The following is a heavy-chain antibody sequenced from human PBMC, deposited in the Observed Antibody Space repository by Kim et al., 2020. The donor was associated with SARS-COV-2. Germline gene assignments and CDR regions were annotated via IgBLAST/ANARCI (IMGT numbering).Heavy chain of an antibody. Sequence: GGSLRLSCAASGFTFSSYAMSWVRQAPGKGLEWVSAISGSGGSTYYADSVKGRFTISRDNSKNTLYLQMNSLRAEDTAVYYCAKVQQPIPFHYYYYYGMDVWGQGTTVTVSS. J-gene: IGHJ6*02. CDR3: AKVQQPIPFHYYYYYGMDV. CDR2: ISGSGGST. D-gene: IGHD6-13*01. V-gene: IGHV3-23*01. CDR1: GFTFSSYA.